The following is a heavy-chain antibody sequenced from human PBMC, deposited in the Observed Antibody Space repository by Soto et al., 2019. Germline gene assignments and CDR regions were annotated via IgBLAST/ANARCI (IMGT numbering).Heavy chain of an antibody. Sequence: SETLSLTCTVSGGSISSGGYYWSWIRQHPGKGLEWIGYIYYSGSTYYNPSLKSRVTISVDTSKNQFSLKLSSVTAADTAVYYCANSYYDILTGYYNGFDYWGQGTLVTVSS. V-gene: IGHV4-31*03. CDR2: IYYSGST. CDR3: ANSYYDILTGYYNGFDY. CDR1: GGSISSGGYY. D-gene: IGHD3-9*01. J-gene: IGHJ4*02.